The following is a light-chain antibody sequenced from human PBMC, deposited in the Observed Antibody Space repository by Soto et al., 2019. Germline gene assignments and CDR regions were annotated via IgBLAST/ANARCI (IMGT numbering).Light chain of an antibody. CDR3: QQYNYWPWT. CDR2: GAS. V-gene: IGKV3-15*01. CDR1: QIVTSN. J-gene: IGKJ1*01. Sequence: EIVMTPSPVTLSVSPGERATRSCRASQIVTSNLAWYQQNPGQAPRLLIYGASTRATGIPARISGSGSGTEFILTISSLQSEDFAVYYCQQYNYWPWTFGQGTKVDIK.